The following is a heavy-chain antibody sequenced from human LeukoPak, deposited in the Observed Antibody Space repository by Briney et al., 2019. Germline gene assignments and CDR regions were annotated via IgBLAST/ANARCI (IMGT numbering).Heavy chain of an antibody. CDR2: IYSSGST. V-gene: IGHV4-61*02. J-gene: IGHJ4*02. Sequence: PSETLSLTCTVSGGSISSDNYYWSWIRQPAGKGLEWIGRIYSSGSTNYNPSLNSRVTISVDTSKNQFSLKLSSVTAADTAVYYCARDVTAAFDYWGQGTLVTVSS. D-gene: IGHD6-13*01. CDR1: GGSISSDNYY. CDR3: ARDVTAAFDY.